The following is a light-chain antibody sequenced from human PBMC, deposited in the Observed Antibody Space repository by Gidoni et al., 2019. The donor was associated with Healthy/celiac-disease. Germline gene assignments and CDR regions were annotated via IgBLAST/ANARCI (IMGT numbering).Light chain of an antibody. V-gene: IGKV3-15*01. CDR2: GAS. CDR1: QSVSSN. CDR3: QQYNNWPRT. J-gene: IGKJ1*01. Sequence: IVMTHSPATLSVSPGDRATLSCRASQSVSSNLAGYQQKPGQAPRLLSYGASTRATGIPARFSGSGSGTEFTLTISSLQSEDFAVYYCQQYNNWPRTFGQGTKVEIK.